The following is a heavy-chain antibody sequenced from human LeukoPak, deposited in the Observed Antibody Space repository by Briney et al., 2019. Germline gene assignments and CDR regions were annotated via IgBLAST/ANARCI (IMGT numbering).Heavy chain of an antibody. CDR1: GFTFDDYA. Sequence: GGSLRLSCAASGFTFDDYAMHWVRQAPGKGLEWVSLISWDGGSTYYADSVKGRFTISRDNSKNSLYLQMNSLRAEDTALYYCAKGLRFGEEPRIGGFDPWGQGTLVTVSS. D-gene: IGHD3-10*01. CDR2: ISWDGGST. CDR3: AKGLRFGEEPRIGGFDP. J-gene: IGHJ5*02. V-gene: IGHV3-43D*03.